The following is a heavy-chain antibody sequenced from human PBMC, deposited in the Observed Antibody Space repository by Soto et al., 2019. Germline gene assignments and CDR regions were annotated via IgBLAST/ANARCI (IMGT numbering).Heavy chain of an antibody. Sequence: ASVKVSCKASGYTFTSYDINWVRQATGQGLEWMGWMNPNSGNTGYAQKFQGRVTMTRNTSISTAYMELSSLRSEDTAVYYCARGLLWFGELLDAFDIWGQGTMVTVSS. CDR2: MNPNSGNT. CDR3: ARGLLWFGELLDAFDI. CDR1: GYTFTSYD. D-gene: IGHD3-10*01. J-gene: IGHJ3*02. V-gene: IGHV1-8*01.